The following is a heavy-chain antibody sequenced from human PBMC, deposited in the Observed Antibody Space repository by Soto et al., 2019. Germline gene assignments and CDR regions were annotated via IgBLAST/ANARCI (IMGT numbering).Heavy chain of an antibody. CDR3: GKSKWLRFFEGIADY. D-gene: IGHD5-12*01. CDR1: GFAFSTYA. J-gene: IGHJ4*02. CDR2: ISDSGAAT. Sequence: GGSLRLSCAASGFAFSTYAMSWVRQAPGKGLEWVSAISDSGAATYYADSVKGRFTISRDNSKNTLYLQMSSLRPGDTAVYYCGKSKWLRFFEGIADYWGRGTLVTVSS. V-gene: IGHV3-23*01.